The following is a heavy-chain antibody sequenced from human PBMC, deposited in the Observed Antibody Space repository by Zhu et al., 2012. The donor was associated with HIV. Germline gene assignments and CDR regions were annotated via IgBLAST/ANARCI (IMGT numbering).Heavy chain of an antibody. V-gene: IGHV3-43*01. CDR3: AKDYYGSGSYGMDV. Sequence: EVQLVESGGVVVQPGGSLRLSCAASGFTFDDYTMHWVRQAPGKGLEWVSLISWDGGSTYYADSVKGRFTISRDNSKNSLYLQMNSLRTEDTALYYCAKDYYGSGSYGMDVWGQGTTVTVSS. CDR2: ISWDGGST. J-gene: IGHJ6*02. D-gene: IGHD3-10*01. CDR1: GFTFDDYT.